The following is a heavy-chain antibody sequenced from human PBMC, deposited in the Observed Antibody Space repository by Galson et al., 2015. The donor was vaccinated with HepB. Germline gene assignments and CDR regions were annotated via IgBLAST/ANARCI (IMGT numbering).Heavy chain of an antibody. J-gene: IGHJ4*02. CDR3: ARWVYSSSPGYFDY. V-gene: IGHV1-18*01. CDR1: GYTFTSYG. D-gene: IGHD6-6*01. CDR2: ISAYNGNT. Sequence: SVKVSCKASGYTFTSYGISWVRQAPGQGLEWMGWISAYNGNTNYAQKLQGRVTMTTDTSTSTAYMELRSLRSDDTAVYYCARWVYSSSPGYFDYWGQGTLVTVSS.